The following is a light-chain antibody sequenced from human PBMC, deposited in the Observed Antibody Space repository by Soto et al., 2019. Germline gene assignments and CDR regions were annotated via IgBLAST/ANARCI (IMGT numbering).Light chain of an antibody. V-gene: IGLV2-14*01. CDR2: EVN. CDR3: SSHSSSSAYYV. J-gene: IGLJ1*01. CDR1: SSDIGYYDY. Sequence: SSLTRPASVSGSPGQSITISCTGTSSDIGYYDYVSWYQHHSGEAPKLIIYEVNNRPSGVSNRFSGSKSVNTASLTISGLQAEDEADYYCSSHSSSSAYYVFGTGTKVTVL.